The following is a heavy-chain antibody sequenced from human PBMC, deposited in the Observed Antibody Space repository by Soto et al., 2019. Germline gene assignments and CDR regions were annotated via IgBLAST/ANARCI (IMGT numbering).Heavy chain of an antibody. J-gene: IGHJ4*02. Sequence: QVQLVESGGGVVQPGRSLRLSCAASGFTFSSYGMHWVRQAPGKGLEWVAVIWYDGSNKYYADSVKGRFTISRDNSKNTLYLQMNSLRAEDTAVYYCARDHRYSSSWFDYWGQGTLVTVSS. D-gene: IGHD6-13*01. CDR3: ARDHRYSSSWFDY. V-gene: IGHV3-33*01. CDR1: GFTFSSYG. CDR2: IWYDGSNK.